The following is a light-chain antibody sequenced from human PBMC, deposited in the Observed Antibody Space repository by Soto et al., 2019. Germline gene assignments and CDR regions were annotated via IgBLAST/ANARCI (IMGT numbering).Light chain of an antibody. CDR1: QSVGNGY. CDR2: GAS. CDR3: QQYGSSPTWT. J-gene: IGKJ1*01. V-gene: IGKV3-20*01. Sequence: ESVLTQSPGTLSLSPGERATLSCWASQSVGNGYFAWYQLKPGQAPRLLIYGASTRAAGITDRFSGSGSGTDLNLTISRLEPEDFAVYFCQQYGSSPTWTFGQGTKVEVK.